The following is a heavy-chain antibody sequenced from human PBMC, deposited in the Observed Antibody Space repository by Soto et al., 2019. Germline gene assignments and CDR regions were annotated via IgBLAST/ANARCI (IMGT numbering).Heavy chain of an antibody. Sequence: QVQMVQSGAEVKKPGASVKVSCKASGYTFTSYDINWVRQATGQGLEWMGWMNPNSGNTGYAQKFQGRVTMTRNTSVSSTYMEVSSLRSEDTAVDYCARAWCTPRDYWGQGTLVTVSS. J-gene: IGHJ4*02. CDR3: ARAWCTPRDY. CDR2: MNPNSGNT. D-gene: IGHD2-8*01. V-gene: IGHV1-8*01. CDR1: GYTFTSYD.